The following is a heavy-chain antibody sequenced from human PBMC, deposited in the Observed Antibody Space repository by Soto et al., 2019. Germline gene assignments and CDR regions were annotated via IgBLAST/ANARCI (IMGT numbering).Heavy chain of an antibody. CDR1: GFTFSSYG. CDR3: ARVYDILTSAWLDP. Sequence: SLRLSCAASGFTFSSYGMHWVRQAPGKGLEWVAVIWYDGSKKYYADSVKGRFTISRDDAKNSLYLQMNSLRVEDTAVYYCARVYDILTSAWLDPWGQGTLVTVSS. V-gene: IGHV3-33*03. J-gene: IGHJ5*02. D-gene: IGHD3-9*01. CDR2: IWYDGSKK.